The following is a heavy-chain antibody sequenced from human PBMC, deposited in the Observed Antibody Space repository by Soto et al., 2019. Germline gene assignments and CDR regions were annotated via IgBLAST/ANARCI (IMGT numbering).Heavy chain of an antibody. V-gene: IGHV3-23*01. CDR2: ISGSGGST. CDR1: GFTFSSYA. Sequence: PGGSLRLSCAASGFTFSSYAMSWVRQAPGKGLEWVSAISGSGGSTYYADSVKGRFTISRDNSKNTLYLQMNSLRAEDTAVYYCAKNPPVTGFNYYYGMDVWGQGATVTVSS. J-gene: IGHJ6*02. D-gene: IGHD4-17*01. CDR3: AKNPPVTGFNYYYGMDV.